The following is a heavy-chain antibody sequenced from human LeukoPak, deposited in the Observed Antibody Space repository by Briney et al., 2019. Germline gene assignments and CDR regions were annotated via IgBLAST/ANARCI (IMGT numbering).Heavy chain of an antibody. V-gene: IGHV3-23*01. Sequence: GGSLRLSCAASGFTFSSYAMSWVRQAPGKGLEWVSAISGSGGSTYYADSVKGRFTISRDNSKNTLYLQMNSLRAEDTAVYYCAREGYYYGSGSYYNANAPYYFDYWGQGTLVTVSS. CDR3: AREGYYYGSGSYYNANAPYYFDY. CDR1: GFTFSSYA. CDR2: ISGSGGST. D-gene: IGHD3-10*01. J-gene: IGHJ4*02.